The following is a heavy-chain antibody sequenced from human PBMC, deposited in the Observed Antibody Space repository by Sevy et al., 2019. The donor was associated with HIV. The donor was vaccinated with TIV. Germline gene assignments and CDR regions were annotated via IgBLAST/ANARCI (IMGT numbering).Heavy chain of an antibody. D-gene: IGHD3-10*01. J-gene: IGHJ3*01. Sequence: GGSLRLSCTASGLSFSTYMMNWVRQAPGKGLEWVASISYSSNYIYYADSLKGRFTISRDNAKNSLFLQMNSLRAEDTAVYYCARPYGSGSWEAFDVWGQGTMVTVSS. CDR1: GLSFSTYM. V-gene: IGHV3-21*01. CDR3: ARPYGSGSWEAFDV. CDR2: ISYSSNYI.